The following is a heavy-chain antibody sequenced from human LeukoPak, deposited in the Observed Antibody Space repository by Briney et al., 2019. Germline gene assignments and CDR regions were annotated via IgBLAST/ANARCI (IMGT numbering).Heavy chain of an antibody. CDR1: GFNVSGNY. J-gene: IGHJ4*02. CDR3: ARELKRFLDY. V-gene: IGHV3-53*05. D-gene: IGHD3-3*01. CDR2: IFSGGMI. Sequence: GGSLRLSCAASGFNVSGNYMSWVRQAPGKGLEWVSVIFSGGMIYYTESVKGRFTISRDNSKNTLYLQMNSLRAEDTAVYYCARELKRFLDYWGQGTLVTVSS.